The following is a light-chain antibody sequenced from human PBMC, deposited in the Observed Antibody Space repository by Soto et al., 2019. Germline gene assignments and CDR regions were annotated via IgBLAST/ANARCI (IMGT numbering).Light chain of an antibody. V-gene: IGKV3-20*01. Sequence: EIVLMQSPGTLSLSPGEGATLSCRASQSVNSNYLAWYQQKPGQAPTVLIFDTSRRATGVPDRFSGSGSGTDFTLTISRLEPEDFAVYYCQQYGSSQFTFGPGTKVKIK. CDR1: QSVNSNY. CDR3: QQYGSSQFT. CDR2: DTS. J-gene: IGKJ3*01.